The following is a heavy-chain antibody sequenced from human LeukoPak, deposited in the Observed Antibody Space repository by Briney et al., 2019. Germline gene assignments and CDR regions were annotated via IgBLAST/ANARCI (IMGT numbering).Heavy chain of an antibody. CDR1: GFTFSHYS. Sequence: PGGSLRLSCVASGFTFSHYSMHWVRQAPGKGLEWVALIFYDGSNEYYADSVKGRFTISRDNSKNTLYLQINSLRTEDTAMYYCARDGLTGTTDGTLDYWGQGTLVTVSS. V-gene: IGHV3-30-3*01. J-gene: IGHJ4*02. D-gene: IGHD1-20*01. CDR3: ARDGLTGTTDGTLDY. CDR2: IFYDGSNE.